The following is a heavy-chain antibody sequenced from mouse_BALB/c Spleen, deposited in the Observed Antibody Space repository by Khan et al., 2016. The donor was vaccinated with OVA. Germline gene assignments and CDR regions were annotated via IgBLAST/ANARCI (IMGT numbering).Heavy chain of an antibody. CDR1: GYTFISYW. J-gene: IGHJ3*01. CDR2: INPSTDYT. CDR3: ARRGQYGIIVY. Sequence: QVQLQQSGTELAKPGASVKMSCKASGYTFISYWMHWVKQRPGQGLEWIGYINPSTDYTEYNQKFKDKATLTTDKSSNPAYMQLSSLTSEDSAVYYCARRGQYGIIVYWGQGTRVTVSA. V-gene: IGHV1-7*01. D-gene: IGHD2-1*01.